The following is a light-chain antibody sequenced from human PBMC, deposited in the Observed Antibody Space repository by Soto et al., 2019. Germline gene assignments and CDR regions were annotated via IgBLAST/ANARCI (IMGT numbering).Light chain of an antibody. CDR3: SSYAGSNIPVV. Sequence: QSALTQPPSASGSPGQSVTISCTGTSSDVGGYNCVSWYQQHPGKAPKLMISEVSKRPSGVPDRFSGSKSGNTASLTVSGLQAEDEADYYCSSYAGSNIPVVFGGGTKLTVL. J-gene: IGLJ2*01. V-gene: IGLV2-8*01. CDR2: EVS. CDR1: SSDVGGYNC.